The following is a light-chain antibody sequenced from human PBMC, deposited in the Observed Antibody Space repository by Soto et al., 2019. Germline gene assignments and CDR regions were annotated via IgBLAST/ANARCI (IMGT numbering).Light chain of an antibody. CDR3: SSYTSSSTPYV. CDR2: DVT. V-gene: IGLV2-14*01. Sequence: QSALTQPASVSGSPGQSITISCTGTSSDVGGHNYVSWYQQRPVKAPKLMIYDVTNRPSGVSDRFSGSKSGNTASLTISGLQAEDEADYYCSSYTSSSTPYVFGTGTKVTVL. J-gene: IGLJ1*01. CDR1: SSDVGGHNY.